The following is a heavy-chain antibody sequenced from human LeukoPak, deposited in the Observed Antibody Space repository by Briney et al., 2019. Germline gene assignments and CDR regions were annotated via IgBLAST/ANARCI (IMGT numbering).Heavy chain of an antibody. V-gene: IGHV4-38-2*02. Sequence: SETLSLTCAVYGGSFSGYYWGWIRQPPGKGLERIGSIYHSGSTYYNPSLKSRVTISVDTSKNQFSLKLSSVTAADTAVYYCAREEPYYYYMDVWGKGTTVTVSS. CDR1: GGSFSGYY. CDR2: IYHSGST. D-gene: IGHD1-14*01. J-gene: IGHJ6*03. CDR3: AREEPYYYYMDV.